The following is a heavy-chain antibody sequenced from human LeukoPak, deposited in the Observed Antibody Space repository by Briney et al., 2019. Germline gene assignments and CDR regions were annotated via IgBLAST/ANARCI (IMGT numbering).Heavy chain of an antibody. CDR1: GYTFTGYY. Sequence: ASVKVSCKASGYTFTGYYMHWVRQAPGQGLEWRGRINPNSGGTNYAQKFQGRVTMTRDTSISTAYMELSRLRSDDTAVYYCARPPKYGSGSYYVWGKGTTVTVSS. D-gene: IGHD3-10*01. CDR2: INPNSGGT. J-gene: IGHJ6*04. CDR3: ARPPKYGSGSYYV. V-gene: IGHV1-2*06.